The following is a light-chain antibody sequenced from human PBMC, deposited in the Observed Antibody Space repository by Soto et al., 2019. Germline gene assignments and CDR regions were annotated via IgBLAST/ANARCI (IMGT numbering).Light chain of an antibody. CDR3: QQYNNWPRT. Sequence: EIVMTKSPATLSVSPGERATLSCRASQSVSSNLAWYQQKPGQAPSLLIYGASTRATGIPARFSGSGSGTDFTLTISSLQSEDFAVYYCQQYNNWPRTFGQGTKVDIK. V-gene: IGKV3-15*01. J-gene: IGKJ1*01. CDR1: QSVSSN. CDR2: GAS.